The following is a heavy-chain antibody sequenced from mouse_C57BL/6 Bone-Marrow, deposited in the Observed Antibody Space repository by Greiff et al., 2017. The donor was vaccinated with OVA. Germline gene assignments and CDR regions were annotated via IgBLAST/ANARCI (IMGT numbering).Heavy chain of an antibody. CDR3: ARGGTGGFDY. V-gene: IGHV1-80*01. CDR2: IYPGDGDT. CDR1: GYAFSSYW. Sequence: ESGAELVKPGASVKISCKASGYAFSSYWMNWVKQRPGKGLEWIGQIYPGDGDTNYNGKFKGKATLTADKSSSTAYMQLSSLTSEDSAVYFCARGGTGGFDYWGQGTTLTVSS. D-gene: IGHD4-1*01. J-gene: IGHJ2*01.